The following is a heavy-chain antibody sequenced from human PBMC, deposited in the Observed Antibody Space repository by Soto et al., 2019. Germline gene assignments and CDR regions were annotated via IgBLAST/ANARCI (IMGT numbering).Heavy chain of an antibody. CDR3: ARDSGYGKLDY. V-gene: IGHV1-18*01. D-gene: IGHD5-12*01. Sequence: AASVKVSCKASSYNFTSFGVSWVRQAPGQGLEWMGWISVYNGNSNYAQKFQGRVTLSTDTSTSTAYMELRSLRSDDTAVYYCARDSGYGKLDYWGQGTLATVSS. CDR1: SYNFTSFG. J-gene: IGHJ4*02. CDR2: ISVYNGNS.